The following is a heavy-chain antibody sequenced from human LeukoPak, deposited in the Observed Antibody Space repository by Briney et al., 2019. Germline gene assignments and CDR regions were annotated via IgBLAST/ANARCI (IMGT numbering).Heavy chain of an antibody. CDR3: VREYYYDSSGQIFDS. CDR1: GFTVSNNY. Sequence: PGGSPRLSCAASGFTVSNNYVSWVRQDPGKGLEWVSVIYAGGSTYYADSVKGRFTISRDNSKNTLYLQMNSLRAEDTAVYYCVREYYYDSSGQIFDSWGQGTLVTVSS. D-gene: IGHD3-22*01. V-gene: IGHV3-66*01. J-gene: IGHJ4*02. CDR2: IYAGGST.